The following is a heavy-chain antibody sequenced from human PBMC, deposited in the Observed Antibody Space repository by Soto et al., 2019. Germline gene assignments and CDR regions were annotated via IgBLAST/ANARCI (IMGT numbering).Heavy chain of an antibody. V-gene: IGHV3-30*03. CDR3: TGEVASGY. CDR1: GFTVSTYS. CDR2: ISRDGGTK. Sequence: QVQLVESGGGVVQPGRSLRLSCAVSGFTVSTYSMHWVRQAPGKGLEWVAVISRDGGTKYYADSVKGRFTISRDNSRNKLLLEMNSLRGDDMAVYYCTGEVASGYWGQGTLVTVS. J-gene: IGHJ4*02. D-gene: IGHD2-8*02.